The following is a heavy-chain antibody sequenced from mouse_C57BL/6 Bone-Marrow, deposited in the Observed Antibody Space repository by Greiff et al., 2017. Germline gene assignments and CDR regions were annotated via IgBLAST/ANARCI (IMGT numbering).Heavy chain of an antibody. D-gene: IGHD1-1*01. CDR3: ASSTVVAPMDY. CDR1: GFTFSSYA. V-gene: IGHV5-4*03. CDR2: ISDGGSYT. J-gene: IGHJ4*01. Sequence: EVNVVESGGGLVKPGGSLKLSCAASGFTFSSYAMSWVRQTPEKRLEWVAAISDGGSYTYYPDNVKGRFTISRDNAKNNLYLQMCHLKSEDTAMYYCASSTVVAPMDYWGQGTSVTVSS.